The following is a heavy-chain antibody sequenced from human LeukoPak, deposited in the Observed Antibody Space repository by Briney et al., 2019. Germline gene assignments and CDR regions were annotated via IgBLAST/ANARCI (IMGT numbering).Heavy chain of an antibody. CDR3: ARAGYHYDSSGYSPFDY. CDR2: ISYSGNT. J-gene: IGHJ4*02. CDR1: GGSISSFY. V-gene: IGHV4-59*01. D-gene: IGHD3-22*01. Sequence: SETLSLTCTVSGGSISSFYWSWIRQPPGKGLEWIGYISYSGNTDYNPSLESRVTISLDIFKNQFSLKLTSVTAADTAVYYCARAGYHYDSSGYSPFDYWGQGTLVTVSS.